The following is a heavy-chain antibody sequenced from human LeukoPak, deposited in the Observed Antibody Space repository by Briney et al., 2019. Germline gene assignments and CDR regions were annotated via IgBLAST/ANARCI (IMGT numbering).Heavy chain of an antibody. CDR1: GASISSYY. V-gene: IGHV4-59*01. CDR3: ARVILTGYSNWFDP. CDR2: IYYSGST. Sequence: ASETLSLTCTVSGASISSYYWSWIRQPPGKGLEWIGYIYYSGSTNYNPSLKSRVTISVDTSKNQFSLKLSSVTAADTAVYYCARVILTGYSNWFDPWGQGTLVTVSS. J-gene: IGHJ5*02. D-gene: IGHD3-9*01.